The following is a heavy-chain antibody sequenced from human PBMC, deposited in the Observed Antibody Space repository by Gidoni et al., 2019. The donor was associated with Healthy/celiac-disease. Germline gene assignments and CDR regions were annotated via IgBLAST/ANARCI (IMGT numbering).Heavy chain of an antibody. V-gene: IGHV3-66*01. CDR1: GFTVSSNY. Sequence: EVQLVASGGGLVQPGGSLRLSCAASGFTVSSNYMSWVRQAPGKGLEWVSVIYSGVSTYYADSVKGRFTISRDNSKNTLYLQMNSLRAEDTAVYYCARDPEMGQQQRVSGDYWGQGTLVTVSS. CDR3: ARDPEMGQQQRVSGDY. J-gene: IGHJ4*02. CDR2: IYSGVST. D-gene: IGHD6-13*01.